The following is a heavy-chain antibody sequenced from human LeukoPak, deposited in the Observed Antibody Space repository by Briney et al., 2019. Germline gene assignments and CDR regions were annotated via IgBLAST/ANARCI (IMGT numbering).Heavy chain of an antibody. CDR1: GFIFSDRY. J-gene: IGHJ3*02. V-gene: IGHV3-72*01. CDR2: TRNEANIYTT. CDR3: ASPVGATTVRAFDI. Sequence: GGSLRLSCADSGFIFSDRYMDWVRQAPGKGLEWFGRTRNEANIYTTKYAASVKGRFTISRDDSKNSLYLQMNSLKTEDTAVYYCASPVGATTVRAFDIWGQGTMVTVSS. D-gene: IGHD1-26*01.